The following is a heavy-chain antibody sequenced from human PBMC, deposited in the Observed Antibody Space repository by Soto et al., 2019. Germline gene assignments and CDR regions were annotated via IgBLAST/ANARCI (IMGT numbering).Heavy chain of an antibody. CDR3: ARVVVPAAIIWFDP. CDR1: GYTFTSYG. J-gene: IGHJ5*02. CDR2: ISAYNGNT. V-gene: IGHV1-18*01. D-gene: IGHD2-2*01. Sequence: GASVKVSCKASGYTFTSYGISWVRQAPGQGLEWMGWISAYNGNTNYAQELQGRVTMTTDTSTSTAYMELRSLRSDDTAVYYCARVVVPAAIIWFDPWGQGTLVTVSS.